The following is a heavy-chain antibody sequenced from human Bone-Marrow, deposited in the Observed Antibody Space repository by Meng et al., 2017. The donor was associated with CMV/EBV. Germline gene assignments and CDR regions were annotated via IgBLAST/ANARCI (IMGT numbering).Heavy chain of an antibody. CDR2: INPNSGGT. Sequence: ASVKVSCKASGGTFSSYAISWVRQAPGQGLEWMGWINPNSGGTNYAQKFQGRVTMTRDTSISTAYMELSRLRSDDTAVYYCARELRIGSWFDPWGQGTLVTVSS. D-gene: IGHD2-15*01. J-gene: IGHJ5*02. CDR3: ARELRIGSWFDP. CDR1: GGTFSSYA. V-gene: IGHV1-2*02.